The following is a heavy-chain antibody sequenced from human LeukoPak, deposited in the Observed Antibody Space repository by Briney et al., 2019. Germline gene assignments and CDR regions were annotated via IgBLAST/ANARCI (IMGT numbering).Heavy chain of an antibody. J-gene: IGHJ4*02. Sequence: AASVKVSCKASGGTVTDYGISWVRQAPRQGLEWMGGIVPQFGTSHYAQKFQGRLTITADEATNTLYMELSSLRLEDTGVYYCARDDCTDGSCYTDYWGQGTLVIVSS. D-gene: IGHD3-22*01. CDR1: GGTVTDYG. CDR3: ARDDCTDGSCYTDY. CDR2: IVPQFGTS. V-gene: IGHV1-69*01.